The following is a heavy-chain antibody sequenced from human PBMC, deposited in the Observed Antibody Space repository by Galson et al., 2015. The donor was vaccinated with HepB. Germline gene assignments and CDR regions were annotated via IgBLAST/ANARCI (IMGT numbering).Heavy chain of an antibody. CDR1: GYSVNELS. V-gene: IGHV1-24*01. J-gene: IGHJ4*02. Sequence: SVKVSCKVSGYSVNELSMHWVRQAPGKGLEWLGGFDPQYGETVSARTFQGRVSMTEDTSTDTAYLELSSLRGEDTAIYYCVSHLHYYDTRYTAYWGQGTLVTVTS. CDR3: VSHLHYYDTRYTAY. CDR2: FDPQYGET. D-gene: IGHD3-22*01.